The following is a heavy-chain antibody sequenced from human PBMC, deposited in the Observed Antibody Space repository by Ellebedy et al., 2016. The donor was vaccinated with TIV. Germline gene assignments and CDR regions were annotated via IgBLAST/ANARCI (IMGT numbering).Heavy chain of an antibody. J-gene: IGHJ6*02. CDR1: EYSFTTYW. Sequence: GESLKISCEGSEYSFTTYWIGWVRQMPGKGLEWMGIISADDADTRYSPSFQGQVTISADKSISTAYLQWSSLKASDTAIYYCVRVVVATYYYYGMDVWGQGTTVTVS. CDR3: VRVVVATYYYYGMDV. CDR2: ISADDADT. D-gene: IGHD2-15*01. V-gene: IGHV5-51*01.